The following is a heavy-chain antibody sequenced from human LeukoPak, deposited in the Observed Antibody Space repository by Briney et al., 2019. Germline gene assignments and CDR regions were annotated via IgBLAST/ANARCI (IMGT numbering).Heavy chain of an antibody. CDR1: GGTFSSYA. Sequence: SVKVSCKASGGTFSSYAISWVRQAPGQGLEGMGGIIPIFGTANYAQKFQGRVTITADESTSTAYMELSSLRSEDTAVYYCARDREYCSSGSCYVGDYWGQGTLVTVSS. CDR3: ARDREYCSSGSCYVGDY. D-gene: IGHD2-15*01. V-gene: IGHV1-69*13. CDR2: IIPIFGTA. J-gene: IGHJ4*02.